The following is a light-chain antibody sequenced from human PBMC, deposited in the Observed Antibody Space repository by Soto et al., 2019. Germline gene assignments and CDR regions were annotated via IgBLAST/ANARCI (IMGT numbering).Light chain of an antibody. CDR2: KVS. CDR1: QSLVHSDGNTH. J-gene: IGKJ2*01. CDR3: MQGSHWPYT. V-gene: IGKV2-30*02. Sequence: DVVMTQSPLSLPVTLGQPASISCRSTQSLVHSDGNTHLNWFQQRPGQSPRRLICKVSNRESGVPGRLSGSAASTDFTLKISRVEAEDVAVYYCMQGSHWPYTFGQGTKLEIK.